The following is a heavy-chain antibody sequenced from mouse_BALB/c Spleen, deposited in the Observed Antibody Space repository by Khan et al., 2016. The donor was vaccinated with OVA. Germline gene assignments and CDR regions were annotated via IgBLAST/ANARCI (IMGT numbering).Heavy chain of an antibody. CDR1: GFSLSRYN. D-gene: IGHD2-14*01. Sequence: VQLKESGPGLVAPSQSLSITCTVSGFSLSRYNIHWVRQPPGKGLEWLGMIWGGGATDYNSTLKIRLSISKDNSKSQVFLKMNSLQTDDTAMYYCARAYYRYDGYYAMDYWGQGTSVTVSS. V-gene: IGHV2-6-4*01. J-gene: IGHJ4*01. CDR3: ARAYYRYDGYYAMDY. CDR2: IWGGGAT.